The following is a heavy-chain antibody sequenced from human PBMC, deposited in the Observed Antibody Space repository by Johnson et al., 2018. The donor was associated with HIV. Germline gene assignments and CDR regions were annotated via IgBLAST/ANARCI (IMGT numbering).Heavy chain of an antibody. CDR2: ISYDGSNQ. Sequence: QVQLVESGGGVVQPGRSLRLSCAASGFTFSSYAMHWVRQAPGKGLEWVAVISYDGSNQYYADSVKDRFTISRDNSKNTLYLQMNSLRPEDTAVYYCARDNREWQTGTKGDAFDIWGQGTMVTVSS. J-gene: IGHJ3*02. CDR3: ARDNREWQTGTKGDAFDI. CDR1: GFTFSSYA. D-gene: IGHD1-7*01. V-gene: IGHV3-30-3*01.